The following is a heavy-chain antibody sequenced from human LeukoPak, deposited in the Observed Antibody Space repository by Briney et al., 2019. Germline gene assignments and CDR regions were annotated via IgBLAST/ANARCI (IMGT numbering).Heavy chain of an antibody. CDR3: ARGRVTMVRGLYRDYFDY. D-gene: IGHD3-10*01. CDR2: FYHGGSI. V-gene: IGHV4-39*07. J-gene: IGHJ4*02. Sequence: AETLSLTCTVSGGSTSSTSFFWGWIRQPPGKGLEWIASFYHGGSIYTSPFLMSRGTIFMDTSKDQFSLKMDSVTAADTAVYYCARGRVTMVRGLYRDYFDYWGQGTLVTVSS. CDR1: GGSTSSTSFF.